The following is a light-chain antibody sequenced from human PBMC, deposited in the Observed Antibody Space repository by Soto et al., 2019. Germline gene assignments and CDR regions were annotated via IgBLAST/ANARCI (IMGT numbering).Light chain of an antibody. J-gene: IGLJ1*01. CDR3: CSHAGSSVV. Sequence: SVLTQPRSVSGSPGQSVTISCTGTSSDVGRYSFVSWYQQHPGKAPKLMIYDVYKRPSGVPDRFSGSKSGNTASLTISGLQAEDETDYYCCSHAGSSVVFGTGTKVTVL. V-gene: IGLV2-11*01. CDR2: DVY. CDR1: SSDVGRYSF.